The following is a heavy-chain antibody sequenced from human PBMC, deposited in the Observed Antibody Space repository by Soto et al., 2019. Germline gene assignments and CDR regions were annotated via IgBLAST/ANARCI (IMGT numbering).Heavy chain of an antibody. Sequence: PGGSLRLSCAASGFTFSSYSMNWVRQAPGKGLEWVSSISSSSSYIYYADSVKGRFTISRDDAKNSLFLQMNSLRAEDTAVYYSARAHSSSWYSDVFDIWGQGTMVTVSS. CDR3: ARAHSSSWYSDVFDI. V-gene: IGHV3-21*01. CDR2: ISSSSSYI. J-gene: IGHJ3*02. CDR1: GFTFSSYS. D-gene: IGHD6-13*01.